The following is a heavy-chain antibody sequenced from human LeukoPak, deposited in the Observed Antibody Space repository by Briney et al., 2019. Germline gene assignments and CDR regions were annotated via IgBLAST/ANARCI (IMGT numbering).Heavy chain of an antibody. D-gene: IGHD6-13*01. V-gene: IGHV4-39*07. CDR1: GGSLSSCIYY. CDR3: AGVGIAAASDY. CDR2: MFDSGSN. Sequence: LEALSLTCIVSGGSLSSCIYYGGWIGHPPGEGLECLGCMFDSGSNYYNPPLKGRFTISVDTSKNQFFLKMSALAAAAPVVYYCAGVGIAAASDYWGQGTLVTVSS. J-gene: IGHJ4*02.